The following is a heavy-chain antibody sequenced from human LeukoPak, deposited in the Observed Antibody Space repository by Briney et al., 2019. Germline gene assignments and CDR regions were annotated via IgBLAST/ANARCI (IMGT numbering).Heavy chain of an antibody. J-gene: IGHJ4*02. V-gene: IGHV3-23*01. Sequence: GGSLRLSCVASRFTFSSYAMTWVRQAPGKGLEWVSSISGSGESTHSADSVKGRFTISRDNSKNTLYLQMNSLRAEDTALYFCANAAFDYWGQGTLVTVSS. CDR1: RFTFSSYA. CDR3: ANAAFDY. D-gene: IGHD6-25*01. CDR2: ISGSGEST.